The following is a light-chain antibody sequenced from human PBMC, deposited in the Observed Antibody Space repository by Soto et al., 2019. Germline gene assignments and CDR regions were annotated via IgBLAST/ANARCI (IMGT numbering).Light chain of an antibody. CDR2: DDS. V-gene: IGKV3-11*01. J-gene: IGKJ4*01. CDR1: ETVITY. Sequence: EIVLTQSPATLSLSPVDRATLSCRASETVITYLAWYQQKPGQPPRLVMYDDSTRATGIPARFSGSGSGTDFTLTISNLEPEYFAVYYCQQRYTWPLTFGGGPKVEIK. CDR3: QQRYTWPLT.